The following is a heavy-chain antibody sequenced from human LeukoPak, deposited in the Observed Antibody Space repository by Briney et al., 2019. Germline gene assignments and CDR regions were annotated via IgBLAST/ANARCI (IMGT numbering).Heavy chain of an antibody. V-gene: IGHV3-33*01. D-gene: IGHD3-22*01. Sequence: GGSLRLSCAASGFSFSTYGMQWVRQAPGKGLEWMAAIWSDGSEKYFADSVKGRFTISRDNSKNTLYLQMNSLRAEDTAVYYCARDVSSGYLGFDYWGQGTLVTVSS. CDR1: GFSFSTYG. CDR2: IWSDGSEK. CDR3: ARDVSSGYLGFDY. J-gene: IGHJ4*02.